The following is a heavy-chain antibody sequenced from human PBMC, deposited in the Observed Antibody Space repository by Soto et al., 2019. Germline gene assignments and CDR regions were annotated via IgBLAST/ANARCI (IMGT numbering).Heavy chain of an antibody. CDR1: GGTFSSYT. CDR3: ARRYCSSTSCYEVSAFDI. V-gene: IGHV1-69*02. D-gene: IGHD2-2*01. Sequence: SVKVSCKASGGTFSSYTIIWVRQAPGQGLEWMGRIIPILGIANYAQKFQGRVTITADKSTSTAYMELSSLRSEDTAVYYCARRYCSSTSCYEVSAFDIWGQGTMVTVSS. CDR2: IIPILGIA. J-gene: IGHJ3*02.